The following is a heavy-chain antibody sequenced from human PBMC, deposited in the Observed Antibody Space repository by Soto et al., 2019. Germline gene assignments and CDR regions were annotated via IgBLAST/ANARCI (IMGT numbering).Heavy chain of an antibody. J-gene: IGHJ5*02. CDR2: IYSGGGT. Sequence: GGSLRLSCAASGFTVSNNYMSWVRQAPGKGLEYVSVIYSGGGTYYADSVKGRFTISRDNSKNTLYLQMNSLGAEYTAVYYFARSPTRTNYADYFDPWGQGTPVTVSS. CDR1: GFTVSNNY. V-gene: IGHV3-66*01. CDR3: ARSPTRTNYADYFDP. D-gene: IGHD4-17*01.